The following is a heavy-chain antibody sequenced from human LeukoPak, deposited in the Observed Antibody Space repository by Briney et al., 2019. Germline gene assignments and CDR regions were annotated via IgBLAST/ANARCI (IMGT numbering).Heavy chain of an antibody. CDR2: INPSGGST. CDR1: GYTFTSYY. Sequence: ASVKVSCKASGYTFTSYYMHWVRQAPGQGLEWMGIINPSGGSTSYAQKFQGRVTMTRDTSTSTVYMELISLRSEDTAVYYCARAVKWELLDYGMDVWGQGTTVTVSS. D-gene: IGHD1-26*01. V-gene: IGHV1-46*01. CDR3: ARAVKWELLDYGMDV. J-gene: IGHJ6*02.